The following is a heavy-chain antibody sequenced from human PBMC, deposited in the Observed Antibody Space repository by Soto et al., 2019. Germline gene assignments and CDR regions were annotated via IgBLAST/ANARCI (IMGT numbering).Heavy chain of an antibody. J-gene: IGHJ2*01. CDR3: VIWNSYGSYWQLAL. Sequence: ASVKVSCKASGFSFSTYGITWVRQAPGQGLEWMGWITASNGNTHYAQNLQGRVTMTTDTSTSTAYMELWRLSSDDTAVYYCVIWNSYGSYWQLALCGRGSLVPGSS. V-gene: IGHV1-18*04. CDR2: ITASNGNT. CDR1: GFSFSTYG. D-gene: IGHD5-18*01.